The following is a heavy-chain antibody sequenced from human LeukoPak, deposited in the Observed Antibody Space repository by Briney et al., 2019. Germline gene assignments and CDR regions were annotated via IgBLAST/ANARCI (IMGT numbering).Heavy chain of an antibody. D-gene: IGHD6-13*01. CDR3: ARVYSSSWYSGY. V-gene: IGHV3-21*01. CDR1: GFTFSSYS. Sequence: GGSLRLSCAASGFTFSSYSMIWVRQAPGKGLEWVSSISSSSIYTEYADSVKGRFTISRDNAKNSLYLQMNSLRAEDTAVYYCARVYSSSWYSGYWGQGTLVTVSS. J-gene: IGHJ4*02. CDR2: ISSSSIYT.